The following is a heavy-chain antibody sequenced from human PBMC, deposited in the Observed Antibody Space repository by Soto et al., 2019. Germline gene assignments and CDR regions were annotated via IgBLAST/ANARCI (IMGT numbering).Heavy chain of an antibody. J-gene: IGHJ6*02. CDR2: IIPVFGTP. CDR1: GGSLSNYG. D-gene: IGHD3-22*01. CDR3: ARGDATKIVVTTYYAMDV. V-gene: IGHV1-69*12. Sequence: QVQLVQSGAAVKKPGSSVKVSCKVSGGSLSNYGISWVRQAPGQGLEWMGAIIPVFGTPNYAQKFQDRVTITADESTTTVYMEVRSLTSEDTAVYYCARGDATKIVVTTYYAMDVWGQGTTVTVSS.